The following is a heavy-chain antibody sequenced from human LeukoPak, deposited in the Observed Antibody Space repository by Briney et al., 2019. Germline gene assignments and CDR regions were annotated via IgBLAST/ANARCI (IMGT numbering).Heavy chain of an antibody. J-gene: IGHJ6*03. D-gene: IGHD2-2*01. V-gene: IGHV4-34*01. CDR2: INHSGST. Sequence: NPSETLSLTCAVYGGSFSGYYWGWIRQPPGKGLEWIGEINHSGSTNYNPSLKSRVTISVDTSKNQFSLKLSSVTAADTAVYYCSSRGGYYYYMDVWGKGTTVTVSS. CDR1: GGSFSGYY. CDR3: SSRGGYYYYMDV.